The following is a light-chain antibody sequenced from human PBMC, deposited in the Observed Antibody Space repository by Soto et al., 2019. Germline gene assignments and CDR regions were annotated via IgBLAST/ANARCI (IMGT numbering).Light chain of an antibody. Sequence: DIQMTQSPSTLSASVGDRVTITCRASQSISSWLAWFQQEPGKAPKLLMYDASSLESGVPSRFSGSGSGTEFTLTISSLQPDDFATYYCQQYNSYSTFGQGTKVDI. CDR1: QSISSW. CDR3: QQYNSYST. J-gene: IGKJ1*01. V-gene: IGKV1-5*01. CDR2: DAS.